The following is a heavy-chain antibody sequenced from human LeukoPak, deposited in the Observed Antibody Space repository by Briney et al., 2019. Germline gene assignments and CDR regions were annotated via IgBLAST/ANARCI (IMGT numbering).Heavy chain of an antibody. CDR2: ISGSGDTT. Sequence: RGSLRLSCAASGFTFSNYAMSWVRQAPGKGLEWVSAISGSGDTTYYADSVKGRFTISRDNSKNTLYLQMNSLRADDTAVYYCAKAKTQAMVLPGNYWGQGTLVTVSS. CDR1: GFTFSNYA. V-gene: IGHV3-23*01. CDR3: AKAKTQAMVLPGNY. D-gene: IGHD5-18*01. J-gene: IGHJ4*02.